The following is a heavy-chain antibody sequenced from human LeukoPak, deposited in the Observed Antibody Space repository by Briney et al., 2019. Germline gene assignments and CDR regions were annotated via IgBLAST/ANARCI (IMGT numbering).Heavy chain of an antibody. CDR2: IWYDGSNE. D-gene: IGHD6-13*01. CDR3: ARDAYGYSSSWYYFDY. Sequence: PGRSLRLSCAASGFTFSSYGMHWVRQAPGKGLEWVAVIWYDGSNEYYADSVKGRFTISRDNSKNTLYLQMNSLRAEDTAVYYCARDAYGYSSSWYYFDYWGQGTLVTVSS. V-gene: IGHV3-33*01. J-gene: IGHJ4*02. CDR1: GFTFSSYG.